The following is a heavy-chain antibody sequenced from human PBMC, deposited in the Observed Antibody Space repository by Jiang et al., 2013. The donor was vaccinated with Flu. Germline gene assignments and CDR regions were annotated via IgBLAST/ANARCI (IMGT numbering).Heavy chain of an antibody. J-gene: IGHJ1*01. CDR1: GYSFTSYW. D-gene: IGHD1-26*01. Sequence: GAEVKKPGESLRISCKGSGYSFTSYWISWVRQMPGKGLEWMGRIDPSDSYTNYSPSFQGHVTISADKSISTAYLQWSSLKASDTAMYYCARLPSIVGASRRGGNSLYFQHWGQGTLVTVSS. V-gene: IGHV5-10-1*01. CDR3: ARLPSIVGASRRGGNSLYFQH. CDR2: IDPSDSYT.